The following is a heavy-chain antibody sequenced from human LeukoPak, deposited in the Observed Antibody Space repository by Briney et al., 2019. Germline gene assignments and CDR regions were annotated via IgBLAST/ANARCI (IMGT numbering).Heavy chain of an antibody. D-gene: IGHD4-17*01. CDR2: MSHIGRT. J-gene: IGHJ3*02. Sequence: PSETLSLTCAVSGDSFSSHYWTWIRQSPGTGLEWIGYMSHIGRTNYSPSLKRRVTISIHTSKNQFSLKLRSVAAADTAVYYCARDLVTVTKGFDSWGQGTMVSVSS. CDR3: ARDLVTVTKGFDS. V-gene: IGHV4-59*11. CDR1: GDSFSSHY.